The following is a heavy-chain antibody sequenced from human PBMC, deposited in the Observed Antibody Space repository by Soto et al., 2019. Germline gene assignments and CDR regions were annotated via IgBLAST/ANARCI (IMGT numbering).Heavy chain of an antibody. CDR1: GAPITWGDYS. D-gene: IGHD2-2*01. V-gene: IGHV4-30-2*01. CDR3: ARGRVVVPAAVMFNCLDP. CDR2: IFHGGST. J-gene: IGHJ5*02. Sequence: LSLTCTVPGAPITWGDYSWNWIRQPPGKGLEWIGYIFHGGSTYYNPSLRSRVTISVDRSRTQFSLKMSSVTAADTAVYYCARGRVVVPAAVMFNCLDPWGQGALVTVSS.